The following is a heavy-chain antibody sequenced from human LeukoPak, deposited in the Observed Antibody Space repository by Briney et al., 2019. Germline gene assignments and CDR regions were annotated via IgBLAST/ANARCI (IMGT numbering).Heavy chain of an antibody. CDR1: GFTFSSYS. CDR2: ISSSSSYI. J-gene: IGHJ6*03. V-gene: IGHV3-21*01. CDR3: ARVNGIAAAGTNYYSYMDV. D-gene: IGHD6-13*01. Sequence: TGGSLRLSCAASGFTFSSYSMNWVRQAPGKGLEWVSSISSSSSYIYYADSVKGRFTISRDNAKNSLYLHMNSLRAEDTAVYYCARVNGIAAAGTNYYSYMDVWGKGTTVTVSS.